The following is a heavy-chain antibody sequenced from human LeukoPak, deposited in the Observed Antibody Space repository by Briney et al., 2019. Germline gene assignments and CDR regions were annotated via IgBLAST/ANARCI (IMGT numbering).Heavy chain of an antibody. D-gene: IGHD6-19*01. CDR1: GDSISSGNY. V-gene: IGHV4-4*02. J-gene: IGHJ4*02. Sequence: SETLSLTCGVSGDSISSGNYWNWVRQPPGKGLEWIGDIYQSGITNYNPSLKSRVTMSVDKSKNEFSLKLDSVTAADTAVCYCARDPRPRGGWFYFDYWGQGILVTVSS. CDR2: IYQSGIT. CDR3: ARDPRPRGGWFYFDY.